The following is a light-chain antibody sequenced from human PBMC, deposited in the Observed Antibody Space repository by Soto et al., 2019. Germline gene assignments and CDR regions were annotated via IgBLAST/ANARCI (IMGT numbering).Light chain of an antibody. J-gene: IGKJ5*01. Sequence: DLQMTQSPSSLSASVGDRVTITCQASRDINSYLNWYQQKPGKVPNLLIYDASNLATGVPSRFSGSGSGTHFTFTITSLQPEDIAVYFCQQYENLPTFGQGTRLEIK. CDR2: DAS. CDR1: RDINSY. CDR3: QQYENLPT. V-gene: IGKV1-33*01.